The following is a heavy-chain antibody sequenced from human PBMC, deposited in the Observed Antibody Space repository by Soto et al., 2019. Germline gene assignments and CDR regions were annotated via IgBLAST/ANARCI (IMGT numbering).Heavy chain of an antibody. CDR3: ATGPRRLSD. CDR1: GFAFSDYY. CDR2: ISGTSSDT. D-gene: IGHD3-3*01. J-gene: IGHJ4*01. Sequence: QVQLVESGGGLVKPGGSLRLSCAASGFAFSDYYMSWIRQAPGKGLESLSYISGTSSDTNYADSVKGRFTISRDNAKNSLYLQTNSLRAEDTAVYYCATGPRRLSDWGHGTLVTVSS. V-gene: IGHV3-11*05.